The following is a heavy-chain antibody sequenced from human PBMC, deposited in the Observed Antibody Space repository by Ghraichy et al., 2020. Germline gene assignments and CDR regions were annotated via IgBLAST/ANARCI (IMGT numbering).Heavy chain of an antibody. V-gene: IGHV4-4*07. D-gene: IGHD4-17*01. J-gene: IGHJ6*02. CDR3: VRDARTTEGSDFCRGPAPKYYYYGMDV. CDR1: GDSISSQY. CDR2: IYSSGST. Sequence: SETLSLTCTVSGDSISSQYWSWIRQPAGKGLEWIGRIYSSGSTNSNPSLKSRVTMSVDTSKNQFSLKLTSLTAADTGVYFCVRDARTTEGSDFCRGPAPKYYYYGMDVWGQGTTVIVSS.